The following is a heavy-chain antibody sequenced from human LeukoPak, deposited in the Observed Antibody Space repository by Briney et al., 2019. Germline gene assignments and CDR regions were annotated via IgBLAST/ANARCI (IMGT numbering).Heavy chain of an antibody. J-gene: IGHJ4*02. CDR1: GGSFSNYY. CDR3: HMVRGGGYFDY. D-gene: IGHD3-10*01. V-gene: IGHV4-34*01. Sequence: GSLRLSCAVSGGSFSNYYWSCIRQSPEKGLEWIGEINHSGDTNYNPSLKSRVTISLDTSKNQFSLNLTSVTAADTAVYYCHMVRGGGYFDYWGQGTPVTVSS. CDR2: INHSGDT.